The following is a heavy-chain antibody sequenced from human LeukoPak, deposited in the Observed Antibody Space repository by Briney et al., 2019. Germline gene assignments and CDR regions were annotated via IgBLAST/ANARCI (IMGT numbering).Heavy chain of an antibody. V-gene: IGHV3-74*01. CDR3: ATRPSSYGYYYMDV. J-gene: IGHJ6*03. CDR1: GFTFSSYW. D-gene: IGHD2-8*01. Sequence: GGSLRLSCAASGFTFSSYWMHWVRQAPGKGLVWVSRINSDGSSTSYADSVKGRFTISRDNAKNTLYLQMNSLRAEDTAIYYCATRPSSYGYYYMDVWGKGTTVTVSS. CDR2: INSDGSST.